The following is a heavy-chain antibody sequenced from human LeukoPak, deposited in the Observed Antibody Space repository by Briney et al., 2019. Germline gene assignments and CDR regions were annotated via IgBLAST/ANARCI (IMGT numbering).Heavy chain of an antibody. CDR3: ARVPMVRGVMENWFDP. V-gene: IGHV1-18*01. D-gene: IGHD3-10*01. Sequence: ASVKVSCKASGYTFTSNGISWVRQAPGQGLEWMGWISAYNGNTNYAQKLQGRVTMTTDTSTSTAYMELRSLRSDDTAVYYCARVPMVRGVMENWFDPWGQGTLVTVSS. CDR1: GYTFTSNG. CDR2: ISAYNGNT. J-gene: IGHJ5*02.